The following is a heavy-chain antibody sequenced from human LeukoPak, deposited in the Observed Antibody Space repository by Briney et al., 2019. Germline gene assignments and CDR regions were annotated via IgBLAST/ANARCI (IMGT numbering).Heavy chain of an antibody. CDR3: ARPDMYYYDSSGYYHPLDY. D-gene: IGHD3-22*01. CDR1: GGTFSSYA. V-gene: IGHV1-69*05. J-gene: IGHJ4*02. CDR2: IIPIFGTA. Sequence: SVKVSCKASGGTFSSYAISWVRQAPGQGLEWMGGIIPIFGTANYAQKFQGRVTITTDESTSTAYMELSSLRSEDTAVYYCARPDMYYYDSSGYYHPLDYWGQGTLVTVSS.